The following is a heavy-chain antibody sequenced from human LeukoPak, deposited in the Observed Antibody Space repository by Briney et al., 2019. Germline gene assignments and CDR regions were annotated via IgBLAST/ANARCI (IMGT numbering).Heavy chain of an antibody. CDR1: GFTFSNYD. J-gene: IGHJ4*02. CDR3: VIWGDYDVLTGYYVPDY. CDR2: ITGSGTNT. V-gene: IGHV3-23*01. Sequence: GGSLRLSCVASGFTFSNYDMSWVRQAPGKGLEWVAAITGSGTNTYYADSVKGRFTISRDNSKNTVFLQINSLRHEDTAIYYCVIWGDYDVLTGYYVPDYWGQGTLVTVSS. D-gene: IGHD3-9*01.